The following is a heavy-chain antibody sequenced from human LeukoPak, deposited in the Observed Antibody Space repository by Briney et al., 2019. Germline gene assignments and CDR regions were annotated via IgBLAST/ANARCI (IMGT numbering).Heavy chain of an antibody. J-gene: IGHJ6*03. CDR2: IYTSGST. CDR1: GGSISSYY. CDR3: AGEYQDIVVVPAAMFYYYYYMDV. D-gene: IGHD2-2*01. Sequence: SETLSLTCTVSGGSISSYYWSWIRQPAGKGLEWIGRIYTSGSTNYNPSLKSRVTMSVDTSKNQFSLKLSSVTAADTAVYYCAGEYQDIVVVPAAMFYYYYYMDVWGKGTTVTISS. V-gene: IGHV4-4*07.